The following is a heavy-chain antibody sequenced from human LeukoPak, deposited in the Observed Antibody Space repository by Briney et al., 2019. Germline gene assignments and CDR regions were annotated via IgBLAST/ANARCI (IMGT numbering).Heavy chain of an antibody. D-gene: IGHD2-2*01. Sequence: SETLSLTCTVSGGSISSYYWTWIRQPPGKGLEWIGNIYYSGSTNYNPSLKSRVTISVDTSKNQFSLKLSSVTAADTAVYYCARDRIVVVPAAMGADYYYGMDVWGQGTTVTVSS. CDR1: GGSISSYY. J-gene: IGHJ6*02. V-gene: IGHV4-59*01. CDR3: ARDRIVVVPAAMGADYYYGMDV. CDR2: IYYSGST.